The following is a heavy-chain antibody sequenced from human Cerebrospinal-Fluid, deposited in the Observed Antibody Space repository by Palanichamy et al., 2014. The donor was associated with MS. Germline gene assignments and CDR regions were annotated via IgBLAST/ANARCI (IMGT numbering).Heavy chain of an antibody. CDR2: LYRGGDT. Sequence: EVQLVESGGGLIQPGGSLRLSCAASGLLVSTNFMSWVRQAPGKGPEWVSVLYRGGDTYYAGSVKGRFTISRDNSKNMLYLEMNSQRDEDTAVYYCVRDRYSYSRNFHYYGMDVWGQGTTVTVFS. V-gene: IGHV3-53*01. CDR3: VRDRYSYSRNFHYYGMDV. CDR1: GLLVSTNF. D-gene: IGHD6-13*01. J-gene: IGHJ6*02.